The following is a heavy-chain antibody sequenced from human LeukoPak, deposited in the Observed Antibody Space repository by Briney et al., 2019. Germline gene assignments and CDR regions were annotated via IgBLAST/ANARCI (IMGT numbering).Heavy chain of an antibody. CDR1: GGSISSYY. V-gene: IGHV4-4*07. D-gene: IGHD6-19*01. CDR3: ARDMGSGWYSD. J-gene: IGHJ4*02. CDR2: ISSSGST. Sequence: SETLSLTCTVSGGSISSYYWSWIRQPAGKGLEWIGRISSSGSTNYNPPLKSRISMSGDTSKKQFSLKLTSVTAADTAMYYCARDMGSGWYSDWGQGTLVTVSS.